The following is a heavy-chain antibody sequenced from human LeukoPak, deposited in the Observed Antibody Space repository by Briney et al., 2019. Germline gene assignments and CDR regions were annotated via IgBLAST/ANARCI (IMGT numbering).Heavy chain of an antibody. CDR3: ARSDYVWGSYRYPLSFDY. V-gene: IGHV1-69*06. D-gene: IGHD3-16*02. Sequence: ASVKVSCKASGGTFSSYAISWVRQAPGQGLEWMGGIIPIFGTANYAQKFQGRVTITADKSTSTAYMELSSLRSEDTAVYYCARSDYVWGSYRYPLSFDYWGQGTLVTVSS. J-gene: IGHJ4*02. CDR2: IIPIFGTA. CDR1: GGTFSSYA.